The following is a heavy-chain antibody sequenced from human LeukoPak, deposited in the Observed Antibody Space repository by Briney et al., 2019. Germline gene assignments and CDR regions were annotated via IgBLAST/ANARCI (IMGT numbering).Heavy chain of an antibody. Sequence: GGSLRLSCAASGFTFSSYAMSWVRQAPGKGLEWVSSISSSSSYIYYADSVKGRFTISRDNAKNSLYLQMNSLRAEDTAVYYCARDRSGAIDYWGQGTLVTVSS. J-gene: IGHJ4*02. D-gene: IGHD3-22*01. CDR2: ISSSSSYI. CDR3: ARDRSGAIDY. V-gene: IGHV3-21*01. CDR1: GFTFSSYA.